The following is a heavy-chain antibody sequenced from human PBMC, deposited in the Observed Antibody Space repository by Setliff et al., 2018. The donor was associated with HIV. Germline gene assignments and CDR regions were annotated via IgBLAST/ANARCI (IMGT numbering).Heavy chain of an antibody. D-gene: IGHD5-18*01. J-gene: IGHJ4*02. CDR3: ARVGFSSRHTGDFFDS. Sequence: SVKVSCKASGVTFSNCSISWVRQAPGQGLEWMGGIIPMYGPAHYAQKFQGRVTITADESATTAYMELNSLTSEDTALYYCARVGFSSRHTGDFFDSWGQGTLVTVSS. V-gene: IGHV1-69*13. CDR2: IIPMYGPA. CDR1: GVTFSNCS.